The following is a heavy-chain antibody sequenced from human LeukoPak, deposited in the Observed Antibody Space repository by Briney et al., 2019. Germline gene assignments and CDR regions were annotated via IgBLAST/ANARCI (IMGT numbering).Heavy chain of an antibody. Sequence: GESLKISCAASGFTFSAYGMHWVRQAPGKGLEWVAVIWSDGSDKYYADSVKGRFTVSRDTSKNTLYLQVNSLRAEDTAVYYCARGRGGSSNWYYYFDYWGQGTLVTVSS. J-gene: IGHJ4*02. V-gene: IGHV3-33*01. D-gene: IGHD6-13*01. CDR3: ARGRGGSSNWYYYFDY. CDR2: IWSDGSDK. CDR1: GFTFSAYG.